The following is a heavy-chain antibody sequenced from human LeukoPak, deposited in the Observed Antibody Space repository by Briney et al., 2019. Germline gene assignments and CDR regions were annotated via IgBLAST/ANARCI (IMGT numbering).Heavy chain of an antibody. CDR1: GGSISSYY. Sequence: SETLSLTCTVSGGSISSYYWSWIRQPPGKGLEWIGYIYYSGSTNYNPSLKSRVTISVDTSKNQFSLKLSSVTAADTAVYYCARDVSPLTGDPDSFDIWGQGTMVTVS. J-gene: IGHJ3*02. CDR3: ARDVSPLTGDPDSFDI. CDR2: IYYSGST. V-gene: IGHV4-59*01. D-gene: IGHD7-27*01.